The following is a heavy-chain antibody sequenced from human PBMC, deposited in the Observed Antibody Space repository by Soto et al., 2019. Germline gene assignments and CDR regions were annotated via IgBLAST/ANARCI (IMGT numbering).Heavy chain of an antibody. CDR1: GGSFSGYY. Sequence: QVQLQQWGAGLLKPSETLSLTCAAYGGSFSGYYWSWIRQPPGKGLEWIGEINHSGSTNYNPSLKSRVTISVDTSKNQFSLKLSSVTAADTAVYYCARGQCSSTSCYEAGYWYFDLWGRGTLVTVSS. CDR3: ARGQCSSTSCYEAGYWYFDL. CDR2: INHSGST. J-gene: IGHJ2*01. V-gene: IGHV4-34*01. D-gene: IGHD2-2*01.